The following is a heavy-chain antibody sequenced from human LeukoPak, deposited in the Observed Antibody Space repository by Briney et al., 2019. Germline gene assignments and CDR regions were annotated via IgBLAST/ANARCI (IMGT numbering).Heavy chain of an antibody. D-gene: IGHD6-13*01. CDR1: GYTFTGYY. CDR2: INPNSGGT. J-gene: IGHJ3*02. Sequence: ASVKVSCKASGYTFTGYYMHWVRQAPGQGLEWMGWINPNSGGTNYAQKSQGRVTMTRDTSISTAYMELSRLRSDDTAVYYCAAPGDFIAAAGSDAFDIWGQGTMVTVSS. CDR3: AAPGDFIAAAGSDAFDI. V-gene: IGHV1-2*02.